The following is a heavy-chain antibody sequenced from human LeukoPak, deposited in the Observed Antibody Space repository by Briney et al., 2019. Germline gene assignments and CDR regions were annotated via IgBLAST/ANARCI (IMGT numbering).Heavy chain of an antibody. D-gene: IGHD1-1*01. CDR3: ARRIQLERGLRGMDV. V-gene: IGHV1-8*01. CDR1: GYTLTSYD. J-gene: IGHJ6*02. CDR2: MNPNSGNT. Sequence: ASVKVSCKASGYTLTSYDINWVRQATGQGLEWMGWMNPNSGNTGYAQKFQGRVTMTRNTSIGTAYMELSSLRSEDTAVYYCARRIQLERGLRGMDVWGQGTTVTVSS.